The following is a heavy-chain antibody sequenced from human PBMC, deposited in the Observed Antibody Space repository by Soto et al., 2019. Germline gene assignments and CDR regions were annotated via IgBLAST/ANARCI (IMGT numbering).Heavy chain of an antibody. CDR2: INPNSGGT. CDR1: GYTFTGYY. CDR3: ARPITMVRGALDP. Sequence: ASVKVSCKASGYTFTGYYMHWVRQAPGQGLEWMGWINPNSGGTNYAQKFQGRVTMTRDTSISTAYMELGRLRSDDTAVYYCARPITMVRGALDPWGQGTLVTVSS. D-gene: IGHD3-10*01. V-gene: IGHV1-2*02. J-gene: IGHJ5*01.